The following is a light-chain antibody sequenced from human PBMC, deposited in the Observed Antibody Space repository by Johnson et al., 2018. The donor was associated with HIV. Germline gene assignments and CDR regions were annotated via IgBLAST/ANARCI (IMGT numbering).Light chain of an antibody. CDR2: ENY. Sequence: QSVLTQPLSVSAAPGQKVTISCSGSSSNIGNNYVSWYQQLPGTAPKLLIYENYKRPSGIPDRFSGSKSGTSATLGITGLQTGDEADYYCGTWDSSLSAYVFGTGTKVTVL. V-gene: IGLV1-51*02. J-gene: IGLJ1*01. CDR1: SSNIGNNY. CDR3: GTWDSSLSAYV.